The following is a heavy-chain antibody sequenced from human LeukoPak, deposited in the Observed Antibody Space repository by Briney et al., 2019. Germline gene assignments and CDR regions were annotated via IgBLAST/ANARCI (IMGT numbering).Heavy chain of an antibody. CDR3: AKDRKPTGYSYGEGIDY. Sequence: PGGSLRLSCAASGFTFSSYGMHWVRQAPGKGLEWVAFIRYDGSNKYYADSVKGRFTISRDNSKNTLYLQMNSLRAEDTAVYYCAKDRKPTGYSYGEGIDYWGQGTLVTVSS. CDR1: GFTFSSYG. V-gene: IGHV3-30*02. D-gene: IGHD5-18*01. J-gene: IGHJ4*02. CDR2: IRYDGSNK.